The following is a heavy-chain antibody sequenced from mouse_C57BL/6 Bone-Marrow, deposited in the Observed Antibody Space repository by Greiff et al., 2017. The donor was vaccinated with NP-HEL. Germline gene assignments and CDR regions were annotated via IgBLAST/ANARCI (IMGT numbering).Heavy chain of an antibody. Sequence: VQLQQPGAELVMPGASVKLPCKASGYTFTSYWMHWVKQRPGQGLEWIGEIDPSDSYTNYNQKFKGKSTLTVDKSSSTAYMQLSSLTSEDSAVYYCARDGYYPAWFAYWGQGTLVTVSA. J-gene: IGHJ3*01. V-gene: IGHV1-69*01. D-gene: IGHD2-3*01. CDR3: ARDGYYPAWFAY. CDR2: IDPSDSYT. CDR1: GYTFTSYW.